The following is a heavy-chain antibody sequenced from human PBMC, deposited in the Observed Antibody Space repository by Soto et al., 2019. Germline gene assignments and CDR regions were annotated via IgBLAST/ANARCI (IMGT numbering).Heavy chain of an antibody. CDR2: IYYSGST. D-gene: IGHD6-6*01. Sequence: QVQLQESGPGLVKPSETLSLTCTVSGGSISSYYWSWIRQPPGKGLEWIGYIYYSGSTNYNPSLKSRVTISVDTSKNQFSLKLSSVTAADTAVYYCARGGSSSADYWGQGTLVTVSS. CDR3: ARGGSSSADY. CDR1: GGSISSYY. J-gene: IGHJ4*02. V-gene: IGHV4-59*01.